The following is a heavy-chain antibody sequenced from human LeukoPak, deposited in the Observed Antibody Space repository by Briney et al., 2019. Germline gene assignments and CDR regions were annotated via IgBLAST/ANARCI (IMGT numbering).Heavy chain of an antibody. Sequence: PGGSLRLSCAASGFTFSSYSMNWVRQAPGKGLEWVGFIRSKAYGGTTEYAASVKGRFTISRDDSKSIAYLQMNSLKTEDTAVYYCTREVVVGAFGFDPWGQGTLVTVSS. CDR2: IRSKAYGGTT. CDR3: TREVVVGAFGFDP. CDR1: GFTFSSYS. V-gene: IGHV3-49*04. J-gene: IGHJ5*02. D-gene: IGHD2-15*01.